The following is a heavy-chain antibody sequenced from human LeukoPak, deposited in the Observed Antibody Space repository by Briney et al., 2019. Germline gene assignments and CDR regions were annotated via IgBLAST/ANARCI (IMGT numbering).Heavy chain of an antibody. V-gene: IGHV4-59*01. CDR3: ARVVKYYYYGMDV. D-gene: IGHD6-6*01. CDR1: GXXIXSXY. CDR2: IYYSGST. Sequence: SXXXSXXXTXXGXXIXSXYXXXXXQPPGKGLXWIGYIYYSGSTNYNPSLKSRVTISVDTSKNQFSLKLSSVTAADTAVYYCARVVKYYYYGMDVWGQGTTVTVSS. J-gene: IGHJ6*02.